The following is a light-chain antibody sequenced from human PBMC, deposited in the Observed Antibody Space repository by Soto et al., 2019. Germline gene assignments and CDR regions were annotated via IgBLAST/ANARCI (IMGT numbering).Light chain of an antibody. CDR3: CSYVGARNYV. V-gene: IGLV2-23*01. Sequence: QSALTQPASVSGSPGQSITISCSGSISDVGSSGPVSWYQHHPGQVPKLIIYEGSRRPSGVSSRFSGSKTGNTASLTITGLQAEDEANYYCCSYVGARNYVFGNGKKVTVL. CDR2: EGS. J-gene: IGLJ1*01. CDR1: ISDVGSSGP.